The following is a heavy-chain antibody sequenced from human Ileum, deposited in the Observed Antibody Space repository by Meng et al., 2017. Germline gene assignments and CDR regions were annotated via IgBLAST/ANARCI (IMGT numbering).Heavy chain of an antibody. CDR2: IFDTGPP. V-gene: IGHV4-30-4*01. CDR3: AASLDGNRFDP. J-gene: IGHJ5*02. D-gene: IGHD1-26*01. CDR1: GGSISSRDYY. Sequence: VQLQESGPGLVKSSQTPSLTCTASGGSISSRDYYWSWIRQPPGKGLEWIGYIFDTGPPSYSPPLRSRLSISMDTSKNQFSLRLTSVSAADTAVYYCAASLDGNRFDPWGQGTLVTVSS.